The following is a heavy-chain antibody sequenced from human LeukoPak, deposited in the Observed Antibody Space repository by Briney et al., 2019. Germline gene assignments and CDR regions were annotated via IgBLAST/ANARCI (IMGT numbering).Heavy chain of an antibody. CDR1: GYTFTSYY. J-gene: IGHJ6*02. D-gene: IGHD3-10*01. CDR2: INPSGGST. CDR3: ARAIVTMVRGGPSYYYYGMDV. Sequence: ASVKVSCKASGYTFTSYYMHWVRQAPGQGLEWMRIINPSGGSTSYAQKFQGRVTMTRDTSTSTVYMELSSLRSEDTAVYYCARAIVTMVRGGPSYYYYGMDVWGQGTTVTVSS. V-gene: IGHV1-46*01.